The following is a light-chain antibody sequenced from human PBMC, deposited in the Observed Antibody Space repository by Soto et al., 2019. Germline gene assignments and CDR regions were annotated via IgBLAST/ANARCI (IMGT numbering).Light chain of an antibody. CDR2: DVS. CDR1: SSDVGGYNY. CDR3: SSYTSSSTRV. J-gene: IGLJ2*01. Sequence: QSALTQPASVSGSPGQSITISCTETSSDVGGYNYVSWYQQHPGKAPKLMIYDVSNRPSGVSNRFSGSKSGNTASLTISGLRAEDEADYYCSSYTSSSTRVFGGGTKLTVL. V-gene: IGLV2-14*01.